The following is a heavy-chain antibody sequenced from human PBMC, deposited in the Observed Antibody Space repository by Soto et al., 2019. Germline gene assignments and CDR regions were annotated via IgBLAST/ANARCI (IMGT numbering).Heavy chain of an antibody. V-gene: IGHV3-21*01. D-gene: IGHD6-13*01. CDR2: ISSSSSYI. Sequence: PGGSLRLSCAASGFTFSSYSMNWVRQAPGKGLEWVSSISSSSSYIYYADSVKGRFTISRDNAKNSLYLQMNSLRAEDTAVYYCARDRRSSSWYRHLPDYWGQGTLVTVSS. J-gene: IGHJ4*02. CDR1: GFTFSSYS. CDR3: ARDRRSSSWYRHLPDY.